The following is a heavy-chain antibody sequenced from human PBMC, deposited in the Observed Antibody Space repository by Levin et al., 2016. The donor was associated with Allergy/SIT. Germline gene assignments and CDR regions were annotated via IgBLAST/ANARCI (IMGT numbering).Heavy chain of an antibody. CDR1: GGSISRSNYF. V-gene: IGHV4-39*01. D-gene: IGHD3-22*01. CDR2: VHYSGSA. J-gene: IGHJ3*02. Sequence: GSLRLSCTVSGGSISRSNYFWGWIRQPPGKGLEWIGRVHYSGSAYYSPSLQSRVTMSVDTSKNHFSLKLSSVTAADTAVYYCVRPLSDYDGSGNGAFGIWGQGTMVTVSS. CDR3: VRPLSDYDGSGNGAFGI.